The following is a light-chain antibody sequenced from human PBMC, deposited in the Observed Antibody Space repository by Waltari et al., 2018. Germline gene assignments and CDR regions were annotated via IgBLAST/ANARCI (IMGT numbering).Light chain of an antibody. CDR1: QSISDW. J-gene: IGKJ4*01. CDR2: KAF. CDR3: QQYNTFSVT. V-gene: IGKV1-5*03. Sequence: DLQMTQSPSTLSASVGDRITITCRASQSISDWLAWYQQKPGKAPKVLIYKAFTLESGVPSRFSGSGFGTEFTLTISSLQPDDFATYYCQQYNTFSVTFGGGTKVEIK.